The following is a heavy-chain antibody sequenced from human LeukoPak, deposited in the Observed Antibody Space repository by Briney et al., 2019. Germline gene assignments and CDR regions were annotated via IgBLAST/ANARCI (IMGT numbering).Heavy chain of an antibody. CDR1: GFTFSSYG. D-gene: IGHD6-6*01. V-gene: IGHV3-30*02. CDR3: AKDIVSSIAALSAFDI. CDR2: IRYDGSNK. J-gene: IGHJ3*02. Sequence: GGSLRLSCAASGFTFSSYGMHWVRQAPGKGLEWVAFIRYDGSNKYYADSVKGRFTISRDNSKNTLYLQMNSLRAEDTAVYYCAKDIVSSIAALSAFDIWGQGTMVTVSS.